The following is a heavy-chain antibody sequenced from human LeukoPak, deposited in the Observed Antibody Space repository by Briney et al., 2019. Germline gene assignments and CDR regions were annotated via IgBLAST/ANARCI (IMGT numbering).Heavy chain of an antibody. Sequence: SETLSLTCTVSGGSISSSSCYWGWIRQPPGKGLEWIGSIYYSGSTYYNPSLKSRVTISADTSKNQFSLKLSSVTAADTAVYYCARVESMVRGVIVDYWGQGTLVTVSS. D-gene: IGHD3-10*01. J-gene: IGHJ4*02. CDR1: GGSISSSSCY. V-gene: IGHV4-39*07. CDR3: ARVESMVRGVIVDY. CDR2: IYYSGST.